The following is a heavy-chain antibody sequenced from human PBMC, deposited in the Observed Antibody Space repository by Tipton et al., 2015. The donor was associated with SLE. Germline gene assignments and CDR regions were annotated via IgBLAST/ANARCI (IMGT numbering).Heavy chain of an antibody. D-gene: IGHD2-2*01. CDR2: ISGSGERT. Sequence: GSLRLSCAASGFTFSNYGMGWVRQAPGKGLEWVSAISGSGERTYYADSVKGRFTISRDKSKNTLYLQMNSLRAEDTAVYYCAKAPLVSCAGTRCYSLDYWGQGTLVTVSS. CDR3: AKAPLVSCAGTRCYSLDY. CDR1: GFTFSNYG. J-gene: IGHJ4*02. V-gene: IGHV3-23*01.